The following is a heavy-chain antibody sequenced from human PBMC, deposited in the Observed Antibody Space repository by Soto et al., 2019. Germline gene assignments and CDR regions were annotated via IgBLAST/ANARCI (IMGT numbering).Heavy chain of an antibody. V-gene: IGHV4-34*01. J-gene: IGHJ3*02. CDR3: ARGSRITMIVVVITTTHDAFDI. Sequence: QVQLQQWGAGLLKPSETLSLTCAVYGGSFSGYYWSWIRQPPGKGLEWIGEINHSGSTNYNPSLKSRVTISVDTSKNQFSLKLSSVTAADTAVYYCARGSRITMIVVVITTTHDAFDIWGQGTMVTVSS. CDR2: INHSGST. CDR1: GGSFSGYY. D-gene: IGHD3-22*01.